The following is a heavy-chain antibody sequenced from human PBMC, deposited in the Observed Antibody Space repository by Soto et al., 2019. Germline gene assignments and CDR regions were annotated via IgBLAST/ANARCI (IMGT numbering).Heavy chain of an antibody. CDR3: ATIKLGSNRLDY. V-gene: IGHV4-59*08. Sequence: PSETLSLTCTVSGGPMNNFYWTWIRLPPGRGLEWIGQISYVGSTNYNPSLKSRVTMSVDMSKNQFSLKLGSVTAADTAVYYCATIKLGSNRLDYWGQGTLVTVSS. CDR1: GGPMNNFY. J-gene: IGHJ4*02. D-gene: IGHD3-10*01. CDR2: ISYVGST.